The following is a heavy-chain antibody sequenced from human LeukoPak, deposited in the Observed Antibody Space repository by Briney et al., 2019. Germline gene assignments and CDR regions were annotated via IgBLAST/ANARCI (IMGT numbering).Heavy chain of an antibody. CDR1: GYTFTGYY. Sequence: GASVKVSCKASGYTFTGYYMHWVRQAPGQGLEWMGWINPNNGGTNYAQKFQGRVTMTRDTSISTAYMELSRLRSDDTAVYYCARDGHSTVDDAFDIWGQGTMVTVSS. D-gene: IGHD4-23*01. CDR2: INPNNGGT. V-gene: IGHV1-2*02. J-gene: IGHJ3*02. CDR3: ARDGHSTVDDAFDI.